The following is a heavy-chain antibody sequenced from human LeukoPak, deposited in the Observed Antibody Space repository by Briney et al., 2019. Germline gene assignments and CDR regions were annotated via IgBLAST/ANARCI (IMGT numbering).Heavy chain of an antibody. CDR1: GGSFSCYY. J-gene: IGHJ4*02. CDR2: INHSGST. V-gene: IGHV4-34*01. D-gene: IGHD5-18*01. Sequence: SETLSLTCAVYGGSFSCYYWSWIRQPPGKGLEWIGEINHSGSTNYNPSLKSRVTISADTSKNQFSLKLSSVTAADTAVYYCARSTIRLWSYNDYFDYWGQGTLVTVSS. CDR3: ARSTIRLWSYNDYFDY.